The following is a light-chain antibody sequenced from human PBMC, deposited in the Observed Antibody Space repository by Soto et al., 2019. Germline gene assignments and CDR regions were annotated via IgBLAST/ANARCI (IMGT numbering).Light chain of an antibody. CDR3: SSYTTVPSPQWV. CDR2: EVS. CDR1: SSDIGGYNY. J-gene: IGLJ3*02. V-gene: IGLV2-14*01. Sequence: QSALTQPASVSGSPGQSITISCTGTSSDIGGYNYVSWYQQHPGKAPKVIIYEVSNRPSGISHRFSGSKSGNTASLTLSGLQAEDEADYYCSSYTTVPSPQWVFAGGTKLTVL.